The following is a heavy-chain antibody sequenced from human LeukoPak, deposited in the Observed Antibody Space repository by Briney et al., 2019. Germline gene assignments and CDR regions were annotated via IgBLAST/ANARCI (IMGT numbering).Heavy chain of an antibody. Sequence: SETLSPTCTVSGGSMSTYYWSWIRQPAGKGLEWIGRIYTSGNTNYNPSLKSRVIMSVDTSKNQFSLKLSSVTAADTAVYYCARRYDWFDPWGQGTLVTVSS. CDR3: ARRYDWFDP. CDR1: GGSMSTYY. V-gene: IGHV4-4*07. D-gene: IGHD5-12*01. CDR2: IYTSGNT. J-gene: IGHJ5*02.